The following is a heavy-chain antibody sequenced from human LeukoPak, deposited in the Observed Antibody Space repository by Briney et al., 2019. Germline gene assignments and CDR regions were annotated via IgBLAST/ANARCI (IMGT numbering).Heavy chain of an antibody. D-gene: IGHD5-24*01. CDR1: GFTFSSYE. CDR2: ISSSGSTI. CDR3: ARDPKGHGPYYFDY. V-gene: IGHV3-48*03. Sequence: GALRLSCAASGFTFSSYEMNWVRQAPGKGLEWVSYISSSGSTIYYADSVKGRFTISRDNSKNTLYLQMNSLRAEDTAVYYCARDPKGHGPYYFDYWGQGTLVTVSS. J-gene: IGHJ4*02.